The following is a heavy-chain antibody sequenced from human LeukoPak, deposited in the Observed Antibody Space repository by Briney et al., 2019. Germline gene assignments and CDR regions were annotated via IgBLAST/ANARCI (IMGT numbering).Heavy chain of an antibody. D-gene: IGHD2-8*01. Sequence: PSETLSLTCAVYGGSFSGYYWSWIRQPPGKGLEWIGEINHSGSTNYNPSLKGRVTISVDTSKNQFSLKLSSVTAADTAVYYCARGSVRADYWGQGTLVTVSS. J-gene: IGHJ4*02. V-gene: IGHV4-34*01. CDR1: GGSFSGYY. CDR2: INHSGST. CDR3: ARGSVRADY.